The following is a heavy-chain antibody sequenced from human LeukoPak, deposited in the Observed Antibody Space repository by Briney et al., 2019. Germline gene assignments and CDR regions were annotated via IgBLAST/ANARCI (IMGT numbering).Heavy chain of an antibody. CDR2: ISGSGRDT. CDR3: ARDRLAGDYGDFYFDY. Sequence: GESLRLSCTASGFTFSSYAMDWVRQAPGKGLEWVSAISGSGRDTFYADSVKGRFTISRDNSKNTLYLQMNSLRAEDTAVYYCARDRLAGDYGDFYFDYWGQGTLVTVSS. D-gene: IGHD4-17*01. J-gene: IGHJ4*02. V-gene: IGHV3-23*01. CDR1: GFTFSSYA.